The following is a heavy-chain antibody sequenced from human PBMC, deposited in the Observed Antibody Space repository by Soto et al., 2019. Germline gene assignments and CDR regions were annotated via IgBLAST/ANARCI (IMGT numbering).Heavy chain of an antibody. D-gene: IGHD3-16*01. CDR2: INPSGGST. V-gene: IGHV1-46*01. J-gene: IGHJ4*02. CDR1: GYTFTSYY. Sequence: QVQLVQSGAEVKKPGASVKVSCKASGYTFTSYYMHWVRQAPGQGLAWMGIINPSGGSTSYAQKFQGRVSMTRDTSTSTGYMEVSSLRPEDAAVYYCARDHGMGGEFDYRGQGTLVTVSS. CDR3: ARDHGMGGEFDY.